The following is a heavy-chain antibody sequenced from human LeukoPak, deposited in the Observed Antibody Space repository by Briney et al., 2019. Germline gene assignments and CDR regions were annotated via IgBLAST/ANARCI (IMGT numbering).Heavy chain of an antibody. CDR1: GGTFSSYA. CDR2: IIPIFGTA. CDR3: ARGTCSSTSCYPFDY. D-gene: IGHD2-2*01. V-gene: IGHV1-69*05. Sequence: SVKVSCKASGGTFSSYAISWVRQAPGQGLEWMGGIIPIFGTANYAQKFQGRVTITTDESTSTAYMELSSLRSEDTAVYYCARGTCSSTSCYPFDYWGQGTLVTVSS. J-gene: IGHJ4*02.